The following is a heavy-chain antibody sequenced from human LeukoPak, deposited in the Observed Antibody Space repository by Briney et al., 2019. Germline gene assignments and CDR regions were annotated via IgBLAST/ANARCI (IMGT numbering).Heavy chain of an antibody. D-gene: IGHD6-13*01. Sequence: ASVTVSCKASGYTFTSYWIQWVRQAPGQGLEWMGLINPDGGSTAYAHRFQGRVTMTRDTSTSTVYMDFSSLRSEDTALYYCAGAPRNSSTMLDYWGQGTLVTVSS. V-gene: IGHV1-46*01. CDR2: INPDGGST. J-gene: IGHJ4*02. CDR1: GYTFTSYW. CDR3: AGAPRNSSTMLDY.